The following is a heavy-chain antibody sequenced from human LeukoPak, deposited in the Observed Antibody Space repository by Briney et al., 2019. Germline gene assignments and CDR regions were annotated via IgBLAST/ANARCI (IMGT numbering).Heavy chain of an antibody. CDR3: ASATLRCSFGSCYEMDV. J-gene: IGHJ6*04. CDR2: FDPEDGET. Sequence: ASVKVSCKVSGYTLTELSMHWVRQAPGKGLEWMGGFDPEDGETIYAQKFQGRVTMTEDTSTDTVYMELSSLRSEDTAVFYCASATLRCSFGSCYEMDVWGKGTTVTVSS. CDR1: GYTLTELS. D-gene: IGHD2-15*01. V-gene: IGHV1-24*01.